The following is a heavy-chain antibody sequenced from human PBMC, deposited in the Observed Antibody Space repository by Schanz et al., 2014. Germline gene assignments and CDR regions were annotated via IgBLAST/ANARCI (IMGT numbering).Heavy chain of an antibody. CDR2: FIVDSGNT. D-gene: IGHD6-19*01. V-gene: IGHV3-23*01. J-gene: IGHJ4*02. CDR3: EKVSSSVGLAGYFDY. CDR1: GFTFSNYA. Sequence: EVQLLESGGGLVRPGGSLRLSCAASGFTFSNYAMSWVRQAPGKGLEWVSGFIVDSGNTYYAGSVKGRFSISRDYSKNTLYLQMSRLRAEDTAMYCWEKVSSSVGLAGYFDYWGQGALVTASS.